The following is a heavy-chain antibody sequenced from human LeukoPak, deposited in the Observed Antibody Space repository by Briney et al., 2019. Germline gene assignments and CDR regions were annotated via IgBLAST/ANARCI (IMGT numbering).Heavy chain of an antibody. CDR2: IYYSGST. J-gene: IGHJ4*02. CDR3: ARQRTVTYFDY. CDR1: GGSISSYY. Sequence: PSETLSLTCTVSGGSISSYYWSWIRQPPGKGLEWIGYIYYSGSTNYNPSLKSRVTISVDTSKNQFSLKLSSVTAADTAVYYCARQRTVTYFDYWGQGTLVTVSS. D-gene: IGHD4-17*01. V-gene: IGHV4-59*08.